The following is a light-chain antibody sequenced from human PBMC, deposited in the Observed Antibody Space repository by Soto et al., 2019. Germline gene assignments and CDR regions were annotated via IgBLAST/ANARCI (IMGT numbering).Light chain of an antibody. Sequence: QSVLTQPPSVSGAPGQRVTISCTGSSSNIGATYDVQWYQQLPGTAPKLLIYGNSNRPSGVPDRFSGSKSGTSASLAITGLQADDEADYYCQSYDSSLSAHYVLGTGTKVTVL. CDR1: SSNIGATYD. V-gene: IGLV1-40*01. CDR3: QSYDSSLSAHYV. CDR2: GNS. J-gene: IGLJ1*01.